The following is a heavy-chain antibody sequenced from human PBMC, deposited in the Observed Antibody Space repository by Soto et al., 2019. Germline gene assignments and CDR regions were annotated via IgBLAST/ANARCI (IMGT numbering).Heavy chain of an antibody. Sequence: PGESLTLSCNVSGYSFTSYWIGWVRQMPWKGLEWMGIIYPGDSDTRYSPSCQGQVTTSADKSISTAYLQGSSLKASGPAMSSWARQSGGDLIDWGQGTLVTVSS. V-gene: IGHV5-51*01. CDR3: ARQSGGDLID. CDR1: GYSFTSYW. D-gene: IGHD2-21*01. CDR2: IYPGDSDT. J-gene: IGHJ4*02.